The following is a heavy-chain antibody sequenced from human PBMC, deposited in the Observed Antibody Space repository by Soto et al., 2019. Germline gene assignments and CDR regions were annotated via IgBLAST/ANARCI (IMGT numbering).Heavy chain of an antibody. Sequence: PGGSLRLSCAASGFTFTRYSMNWVRQAPGKGLEWVSSISSTTNYIYYGDSMKGRFTISGDNGKNSLYLEIHSLRAEDTAVYYCARESEDLTSNFDYWGQGTLVTVSS. V-gene: IGHV3-21*06. J-gene: IGHJ4*02. CDR3: ARESEDLTSNFDY. CDR2: ISSTTNYI. CDR1: GFTFTRYS.